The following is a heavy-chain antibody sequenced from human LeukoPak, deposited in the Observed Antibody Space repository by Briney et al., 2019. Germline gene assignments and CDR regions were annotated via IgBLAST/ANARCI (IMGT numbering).Heavy chain of an antibody. V-gene: IGHV3-21*01. J-gene: IGHJ2*01. CDR1: GFIFSHYS. D-gene: IGHD2-8*02. CDR3: ARDLGDIVLEPPAVYFDL. CDR2: ISSRSSYI. Sequence: GGSLRPSCAASGFIFSHYSMNWVRQAPGKGLEWVSSISSRSSYIFYADSMKGRFTISRDNAENSLYLQINSLRPDDTAVYYCARDLGDIVLEPPAVYFDLWGRGTLVTVSS.